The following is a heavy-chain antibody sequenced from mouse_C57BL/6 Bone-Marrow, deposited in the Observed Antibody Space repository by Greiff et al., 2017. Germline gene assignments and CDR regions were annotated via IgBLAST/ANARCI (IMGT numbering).Heavy chain of an antibody. CDR1: GYTFTSYW. J-gene: IGHJ3*01. CDR2: IDPSASET. D-gene: IGHD3-3*01. V-gene: IGHV1-52*01. Sequence: QVQLQQPGAELVRPGSSVTLSCKASGYTFTSYWMHWVKQRPIQGLEWIGTIDPSASETPSNQKFKAKATLTVDKSSSTAYMPLRSLTSEDSAVYDCARGTRGFFFADWGQGTLVTVSA. CDR3: ARGTRGFFFAD.